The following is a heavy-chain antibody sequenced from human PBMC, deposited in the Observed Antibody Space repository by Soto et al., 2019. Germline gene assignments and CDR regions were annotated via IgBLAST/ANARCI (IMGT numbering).Heavy chain of an antibody. CDR3: ASEILGDSSGYYYPY. CDR1: GGSISSGDYY. D-gene: IGHD3-22*01. J-gene: IGHJ4*02. V-gene: IGHV4-30-4*01. CDR2: MYYSGST. Sequence: PSETLSLTCTVSGGSISSGDYYWSWIRQPPGKGLEWIGYMYYSGSTYYNPSLKSRITISVDTSKKKFSLKLSSVTAADTAVYYCASEILGDSSGYYYPYWGQGTLVTVSS.